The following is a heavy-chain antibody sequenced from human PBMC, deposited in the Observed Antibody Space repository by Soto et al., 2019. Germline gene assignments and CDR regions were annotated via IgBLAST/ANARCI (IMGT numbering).Heavy chain of an antibody. V-gene: IGHV3-23*01. Sequence: GSLRLSCAASGFTFSSFAMSWVRQAPGKGLEWVSAISGSGVTTYYADSVKGRFTISRDNSKNTLYLQMNGLRAEDTAAYYCAKAPSIAASSDYWGQGTLVTVSS. D-gene: IGHD6-6*01. CDR2: ISGSGVTT. CDR3: AKAPSIAASSDY. CDR1: GFTFSSFA. J-gene: IGHJ4*02.